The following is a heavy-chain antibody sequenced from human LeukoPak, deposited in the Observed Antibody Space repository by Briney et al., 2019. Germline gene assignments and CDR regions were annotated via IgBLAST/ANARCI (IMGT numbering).Heavy chain of an antibody. D-gene: IGHD1-26*01. CDR2: VHLSGAT. CDR3: TRESGAFSPFGF. J-gene: IGHJ4*02. Sequence: SETLSLTCGVSGGPIITTNWWSWGRQPPGKGLEWIGEVHLSGATNYNPSLAGRVTMSIDSPKNQLSLELTSVTAADTAMYYCTRESGAFSPFGFWGQGTLVTVSS. V-gene: IGHV4-4*02. CDR1: GGPIITTNW.